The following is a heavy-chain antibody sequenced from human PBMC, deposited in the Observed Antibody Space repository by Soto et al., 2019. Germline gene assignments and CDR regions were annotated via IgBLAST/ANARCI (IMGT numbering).Heavy chain of an antibody. CDR3: ARSRPNLPVLAV. CDR2: IKGDGSST. D-gene: IGHD1-26*01. CDR1: WGTSVDLG. Sequence: RLPCTASWGTSVDLGIRRVLQAPRTGLEWVSRIKGDGSSTSYADPVKGRFTISRDNAKNTLYLQMNSLGAEDLVFQSGARSRPNLPVLAVRGQGTTVPGSS. J-gene: IGHJ6*02. V-gene: IGHV3-74*01.